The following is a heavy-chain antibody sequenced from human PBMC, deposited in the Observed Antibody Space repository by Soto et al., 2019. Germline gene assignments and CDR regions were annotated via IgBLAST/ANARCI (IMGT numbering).Heavy chain of an antibody. CDR3: ARGRSEVVGASSHFDY. J-gene: IGHJ4*02. D-gene: IGHD1-26*01. CDR2: INHSGST. CDR1: GGSFSGYY. Sequence: KTSETLSLTCAVYGGSFSGYYWSWIRQPPGKGLEWIGEINHSGSTNYNPSLKSRVTISVDTSKNQFSLKLSSVTAADTAVYYCARGRSEVVGASSHFDYWGQGTLVTVSS. V-gene: IGHV4-34*01.